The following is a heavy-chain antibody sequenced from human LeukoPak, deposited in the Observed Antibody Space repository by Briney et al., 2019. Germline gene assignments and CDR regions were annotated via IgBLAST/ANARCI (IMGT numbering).Heavy chain of an antibody. J-gene: IGHJ4*02. V-gene: IGHV4-39*01. Sequence: SETLSLTCTVSGGSISSSSYYWGWIRQTPGKGLEWIGSIYYSGSTYYNPSLKSRVTISVDTSKNQFSLKLSSVTAADTAVYSCARSIPFDYWGPGTLVTVSS. CDR3: ARSIPFDY. CDR1: GGSISSSSYY. CDR2: IYYSGST.